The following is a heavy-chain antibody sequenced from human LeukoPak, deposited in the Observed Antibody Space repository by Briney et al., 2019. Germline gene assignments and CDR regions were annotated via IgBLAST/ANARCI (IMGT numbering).Heavy chain of an antibody. J-gene: IGHJ4*02. D-gene: IGHD4-23*01. CDR3: AKRGGGNPIDY. Sequence: GGSLRLSYAASGFTFSSYAMSWVRQAPGKGLEWVSGIGGSGAGTYYADSVKGRFTISRDNSKNTLSLQMDSLRAEDTAVYYCAKRGGGNPIDYWGQGTLVTVSS. CDR1: GFTFSSYA. CDR2: IGGSGAGT. V-gene: IGHV3-23*01.